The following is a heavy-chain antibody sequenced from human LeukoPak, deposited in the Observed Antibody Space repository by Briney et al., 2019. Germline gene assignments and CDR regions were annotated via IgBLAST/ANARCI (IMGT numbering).Heavy chain of an antibody. Sequence: ASVKVSCKASGFTFTGYYIHWVRQAPGQGPEWMGYINPHSGGTSSPQKFQGRVTMTTDTSISAAYMELSSLISDDTAMYYCVREGNELLSKNFDYWGQGTLVTASS. D-gene: IGHD2-21*02. J-gene: IGHJ4*02. CDR3: VREGNELLSKNFDY. V-gene: IGHV1-2*02. CDR1: GFTFTGYY. CDR2: INPHSGGT.